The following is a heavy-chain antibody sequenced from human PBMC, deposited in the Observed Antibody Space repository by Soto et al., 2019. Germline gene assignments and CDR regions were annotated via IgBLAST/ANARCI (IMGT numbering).Heavy chain of an antibody. CDR2: INPNSGGT. V-gene: IGHV1-2*02. J-gene: IGHJ6*02. CDR3: ASGYRSGNYQHYDYGMDV. Sequence: ASVKVSCKASGYTFTGYYMHWVRQAPGQGLEWMGWINPNSGGTNYAQKFQGRVTMTRDTSISTAYMELSRLRSDDTAVYYCASGYRSGNYQHYDYGMDVWGQGTTVTVSS. D-gene: IGHD1-26*01. CDR1: GYTFTGYY.